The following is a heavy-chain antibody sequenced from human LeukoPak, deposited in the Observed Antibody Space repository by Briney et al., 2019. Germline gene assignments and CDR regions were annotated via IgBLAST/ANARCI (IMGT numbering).Heavy chain of an antibody. CDR3: ARNGYSYGWYWSFDL. D-gene: IGHD5-18*01. Sequence: SETLSLTCAVYGGSFSDYYWNWIRQPPGKGLEWIGEINHSGSTNYNPSLKSRVTISVGTSKNHFSLKLSSVTAADTAVYYCARNGYSYGWYWSFDLWGRGTLVTVSS. CDR1: GGSFSDYY. V-gene: IGHV4-34*01. J-gene: IGHJ2*01. CDR2: INHSGST.